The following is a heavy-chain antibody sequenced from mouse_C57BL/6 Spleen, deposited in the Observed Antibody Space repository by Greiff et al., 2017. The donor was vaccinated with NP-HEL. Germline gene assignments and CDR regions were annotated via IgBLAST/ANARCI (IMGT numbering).Heavy chain of an antibody. CDR3: TRVVATGNDY. CDR1: GYTFTDYE. Sequence: QVQLQQSGAELVRPGASVTLSCKASGYTFTDYEMHWVKQTPVHGLEWIGAIDPETGGTAYNQKFKGKAILTADKSSSTAYMELRSLTSEDSAVYYCTRVVATGNDYWGQGTTLTVSS. D-gene: IGHD1-1*01. CDR2: IDPETGGT. J-gene: IGHJ2*01. V-gene: IGHV1-15*01.